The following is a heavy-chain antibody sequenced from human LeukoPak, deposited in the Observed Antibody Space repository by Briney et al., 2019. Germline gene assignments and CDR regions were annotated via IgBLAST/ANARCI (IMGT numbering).Heavy chain of an antibody. D-gene: IGHD6-13*01. V-gene: IGHV3-33*06. J-gene: IGHJ4*02. Sequence: RGSLRLSCAPSGFTFSSYGMHWVRQAPGKGLEWEAVIWYDGSNKYYADSVKGRFTISRDNSKNTLYLQMNSLRAEDTAVYYCAKAAGYSRSPFDYWGQGTLVTVSS. CDR2: IWYDGSNK. CDR3: AKAAGYSRSPFDY. CDR1: GFTFSSYG.